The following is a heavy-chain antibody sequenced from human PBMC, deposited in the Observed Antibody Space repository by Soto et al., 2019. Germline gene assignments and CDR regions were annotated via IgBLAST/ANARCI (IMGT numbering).Heavy chain of an antibody. CDR1: GFGFFDAW. CDR3: TADLYLSRGYCQDY. J-gene: IGHJ4*02. Sequence: EVKVAESGGGLVEPGGSLRLSCETAGFGFFDAWMSWVRQAPGKGLEWVGRVESNARRGTVTYAAPVRGRLTILRDDSKRTVYLQMESLQTDDTAVYFCTADLYLSRGYCQDYWGQGTLVTVSS. D-gene: IGHD3-22*01. V-gene: IGHV3-15*06. CDR2: VESNARRGTV.